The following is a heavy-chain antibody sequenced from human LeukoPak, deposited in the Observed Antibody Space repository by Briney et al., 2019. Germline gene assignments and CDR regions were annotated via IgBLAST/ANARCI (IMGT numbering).Heavy chain of an antibody. Sequence: GGSLRLSCAASGFRFSTYGMHWVRQSPGEGWRWGAVIYNVGNQKYYGDSVKGRFTVSRDISESMLYLQMSSLRADDTAVYYCARGGVATAWGAFDVWGQGTTVIVSS. D-gene: IGHD4-23*01. CDR2: IYNVGNQK. CDR1: GFRFSTYG. CDR3: ARGGVATAWGAFDV. V-gene: IGHV3-33*01. J-gene: IGHJ3*01.